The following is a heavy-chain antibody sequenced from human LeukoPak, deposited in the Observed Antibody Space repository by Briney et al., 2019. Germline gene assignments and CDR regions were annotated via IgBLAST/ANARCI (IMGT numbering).Heavy chain of an antibody. CDR1: GGSVNYYY. D-gene: IGHD2-2*01. V-gene: IGHV4-59*02. J-gene: IGHJ4*02. CDR2: IYSNGST. Sequence: PSETLSLTCTVSGGSVNYYYWSWIRQPPGKGLEWIGYIYSNGSTNYNPSLDSRVVISIDTSKNQFSLNLRSVTAADTAVYFCARRMCTSSWLDYWGQGTLVTVSS. CDR3: ARRMCTSSWLDY.